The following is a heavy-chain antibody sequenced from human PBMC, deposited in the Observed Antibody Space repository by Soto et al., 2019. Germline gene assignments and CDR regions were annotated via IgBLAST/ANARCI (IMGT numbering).Heavy chain of an antibody. D-gene: IGHD3-3*01. CDR1: GYSFTTYW. CDR2: INPGDSDI. Sequence: GESLKISCKASGYSFTTYWIAWVRQMPGKGLEWMGIINPGDSDIRYSPSFQGQVTISADNSISTAYLQWSSLKASDTAMYYCARHEQFFYYYYGMDVWGQGTAVTVSS. CDR3: ARHEQFFYYYYGMDV. J-gene: IGHJ6*02. V-gene: IGHV5-51*01.